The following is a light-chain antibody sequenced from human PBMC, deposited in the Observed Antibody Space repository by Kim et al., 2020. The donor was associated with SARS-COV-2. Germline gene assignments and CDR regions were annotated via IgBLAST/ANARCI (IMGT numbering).Light chain of an antibody. CDR3: QSHNNAPFA. V-gene: IGKV1-27*01. Sequence: ASLGDRVTITCRASHDISSYLAWYQQKPGKVPKLLIFGATILQSGVPSRFSGSVSGTNFTLSISSLQSDDIATYYCQSHNNAPFAFGGGTKVDIK. CDR1: HDISSY. CDR2: GAT. J-gene: IGKJ4*01.